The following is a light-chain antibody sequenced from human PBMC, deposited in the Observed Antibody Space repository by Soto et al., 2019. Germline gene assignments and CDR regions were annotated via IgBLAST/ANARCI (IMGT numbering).Light chain of an antibody. CDR1: QSVSSSY. CDR2: GAS. J-gene: IGKJ1*01. CDR3: QQYGSSPKT. Sequence: EIVLTQSPGTLSLSTGERATLSCRTSQSVSSSYLAWYQQKPGQAPRLLIYGASSRATGIPDRFSGSGSGTDFTLTINRLEPEHFAVYYCQQYGSSPKTFGQGTKVDI. V-gene: IGKV3-20*01.